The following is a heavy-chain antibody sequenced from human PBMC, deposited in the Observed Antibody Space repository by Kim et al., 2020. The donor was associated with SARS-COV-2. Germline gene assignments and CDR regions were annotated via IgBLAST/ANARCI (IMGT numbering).Heavy chain of an antibody. CDR3: AGIAAAGTRGGWFDP. Sequence: SETLSLTCTVSGGSISSYYWSWIRQPPGKGLEWIGYIYYSGSTNYNPSLKSRVTISVDTSKNQFSLKLSSVTAADTAVYYCAGIAAAGTRGGWFDPWGQG. D-gene: IGHD6-13*01. V-gene: IGHV4-59*01. CDR2: IYYSGST. J-gene: IGHJ5*02. CDR1: GGSISSYY.